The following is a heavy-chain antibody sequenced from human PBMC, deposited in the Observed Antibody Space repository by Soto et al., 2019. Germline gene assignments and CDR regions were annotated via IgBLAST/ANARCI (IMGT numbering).Heavy chain of an antibody. Sequence: QVQLQESGPGLVKPSETLSLTCTASGGSISNYYWNWIRQPPGKGLKWIGNIHNSEYTNYNPSPMGRLTISLATSNTRCSLRMTSVTGAGTAVFYCTARGGWTSEDWGRGAVVTVSS. CDR2: IHNSEYT. V-gene: IGHV4-59*08. CDR1: GGSISNYY. CDR3: TARGGWTSED. J-gene: IGHJ4*02. D-gene: IGHD6-19*01.